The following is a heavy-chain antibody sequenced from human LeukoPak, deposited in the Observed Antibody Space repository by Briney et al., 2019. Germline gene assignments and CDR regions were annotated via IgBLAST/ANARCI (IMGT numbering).Heavy chain of an antibody. CDR2: ILYDGSNK. CDR1: GFTFSSYA. V-gene: IGHV3-30-3*01. J-gene: IGHJ4*02. CDR3: ARDRVFLVWLLPFDY. D-gene: IGHD3-3*01. Sequence: GGSLRLSCAASGFTFSSYAIHWVRQAPGKGLEWVVVILYDGSNKYYADSVKGRFTISRDNSKAKLYLQMNSLRVEATAVYYCARDRVFLVWLLPFDYWGQGTLVTVSS.